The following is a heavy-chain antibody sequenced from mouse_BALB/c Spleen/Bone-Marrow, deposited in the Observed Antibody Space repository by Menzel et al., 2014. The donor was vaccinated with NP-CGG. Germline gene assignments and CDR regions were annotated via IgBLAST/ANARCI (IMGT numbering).Heavy chain of an antibody. Sequence: EVKLLESGGGLVLPGGSLKVSCAASGFDFSRFWMSWVRQAPGKGLEWIGEINPDSSTINYTPSLKDKFIISRDSAKNTLYLQMSKVRSEDTALYYCSRRYGSSYRYWYFDVWGAGTTVTVSS. V-gene: IGHV4-1*02. D-gene: IGHD1-1*01. CDR2: INPDSSTI. J-gene: IGHJ1*01. CDR3: SRRYGSSYRYWYFDV. CDR1: GFDFSRFW.